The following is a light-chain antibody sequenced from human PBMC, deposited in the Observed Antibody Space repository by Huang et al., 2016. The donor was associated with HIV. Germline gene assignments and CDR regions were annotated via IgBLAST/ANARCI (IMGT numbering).Light chain of an antibody. CDR3: QQYNNWPPWT. Sequence: EIVMTQSPATLSVSPGERATLSCRASQSVSDNLAWYQQKPGQAPRLLIYTASTRATGIPDRFSGGGSGTEFSLNISRLQSEDSAVYYCQQYNNWPPWTFGQGTTVEIK. J-gene: IGKJ1*01. V-gene: IGKV3-15*01. CDR2: TAS. CDR1: QSVSDN.